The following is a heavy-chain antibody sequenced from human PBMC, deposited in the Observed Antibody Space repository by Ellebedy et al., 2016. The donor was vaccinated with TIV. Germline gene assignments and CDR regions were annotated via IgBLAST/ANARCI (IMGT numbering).Heavy chain of an antibody. CDR3: ARDGGTYTGPFAF. J-gene: IGHJ4*02. CDR1: GGSISSSSHY. V-gene: IGHV4-39*07. CDR2: IYYSGST. Sequence: MPSETLSLTCTVSGGSISSSSHYWAWIRQPPGKGLEWIGSIYYSGSTYYNPSLKSRVAISVDTSKNQFSLKLDSVPAADTAVYYCARDGGTYTGPFAFWGQGNLVAVSS. D-gene: IGHD3-16*01.